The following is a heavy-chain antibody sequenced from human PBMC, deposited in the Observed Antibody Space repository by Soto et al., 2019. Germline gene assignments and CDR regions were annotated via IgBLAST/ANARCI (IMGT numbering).Heavy chain of an antibody. Sequence: ASVKVSCKASGYTFTTFAIHWVRQAPGQRLEWMGWINAGNDNTNYSQKLQGRVTMTTDTSTSTAYMELRSLRSDDTAVYYCARDVELAVAGPIWGQGTMVTVSS. V-gene: IGHV1-3*01. D-gene: IGHD6-19*01. CDR2: INAGNDNT. CDR3: ARDVELAVAGPI. CDR1: GYTFTTFA. J-gene: IGHJ3*02.